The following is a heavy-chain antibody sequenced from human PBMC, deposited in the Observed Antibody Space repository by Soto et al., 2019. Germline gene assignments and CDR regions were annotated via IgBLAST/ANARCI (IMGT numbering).Heavy chain of an antibody. V-gene: IGHV1-69*13. CDR1: GGTFSSYA. Sequence: SVKVSCKASGGTFSSYAMSWVGQAPGRGLEWMGGIIPIFGTANYAKKFKGRVTITADESTSTAYMELSSLRSEETAVYYCARASKYSSSWYASQGMDVWAKGKKVTSPQ. D-gene: IGHD6-13*01. J-gene: IGHJ6*04. CDR2: IIPIFGTA. CDR3: ARASKYSSSWYASQGMDV.